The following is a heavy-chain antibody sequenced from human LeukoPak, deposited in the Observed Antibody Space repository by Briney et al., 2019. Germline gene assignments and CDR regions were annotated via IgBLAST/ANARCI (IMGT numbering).Heavy chain of an antibody. V-gene: IGHV1-8*01. D-gene: IGHD6-25*01. CDR3: ARKRSHKNWFDP. Sequence: GASVKVSCKASGYTFTSYDINWVRQATGQGLEWMGWMNPNSGNTGYAQKFQGRVTMTRNTSISTAYMELSSLRSEDTAVYYCARKRSHKNWFDPWGQGTLVTVSS. J-gene: IGHJ5*02. CDR2: MNPNSGNT. CDR1: GYTFTSYD.